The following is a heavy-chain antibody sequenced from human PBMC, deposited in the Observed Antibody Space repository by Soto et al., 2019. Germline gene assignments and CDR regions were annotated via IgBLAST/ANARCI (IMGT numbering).Heavy chain of an antibody. CDR2: IKSKTDGGTA. V-gene: IGHV3-15*01. D-gene: IGHD1-26*01. CDR1: GLSFTNAW. CDR3: GTDIGIYGLDV. Sequence: EVQLVESGGGFVKPGGSLRLSCVASGLSFTNAWMSWVRQAPGKGPEWVGRIKSKTDGGTADYAAPVKGRFTISRDDSQNALYLHMDSLNTEYTACYHCGTDIGIYGLDVWGQGTTVTVSS. J-gene: IGHJ6*02.